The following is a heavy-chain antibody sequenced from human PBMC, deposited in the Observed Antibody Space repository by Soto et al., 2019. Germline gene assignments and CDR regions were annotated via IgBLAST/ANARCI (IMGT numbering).Heavy chain of an antibody. Sequence: GGSLRLSCAASGLTFSSNGMHWVRQAPGKGLEWVAVLSYDGSIKYYADAVKGRFTITRDNSKNTLYLQMNSLRAEDTAVYYCAKVHYDFWSGKRGMDVWGQGTTVTVSS. CDR2: LSYDGSIK. CDR1: GLTFSSNG. V-gene: IGHV3-30*18. D-gene: IGHD3-3*01. CDR3: AKVHYDFWSGKRGMDV. J-gene: IGHJ6*02.